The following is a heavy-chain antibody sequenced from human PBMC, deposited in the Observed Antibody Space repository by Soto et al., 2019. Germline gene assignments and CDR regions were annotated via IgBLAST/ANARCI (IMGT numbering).Heavy chain of an antibody. D-gene: IGHD6-6*01. V-gene: IGHV1-69*08. CDR1: GGTFSSYT. CDR2: IIPILGIA. Sequence: QVQLVQSGAEVKKPGSSVKVSCKASGGTFSSYTISWVRQAPGQGLEWMGRIIPILGIANYAQKFQGRVTITADKSTSTAYMELSSLRSGDTAVYYCARDGGGSSPFDYWGQGTLVTVSS. J-gene: IGHJ4*02. CDR3: ARDGGGSSPFDY.